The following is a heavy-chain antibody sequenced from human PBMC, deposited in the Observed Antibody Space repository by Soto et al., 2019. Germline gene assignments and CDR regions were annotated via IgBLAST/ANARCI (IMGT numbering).Heavy chain of an antibody. CDR1: GASINSYY. Sequence: QVQLQESGPGLVKPSETLSLTCTVSGASINSYYWSWIRQPPGKGLEWIGYIYYSGRPNYSPSLKRRVTISVDTSRNQFSLRLSSGTAADTAVYYCAASRGYCSGGSCYAWVFDSWGQGTLVTVSS. D-gene: IGHD2-15*01. CDR2: IYYSGRP. J-gene: IGHJ4*02. CDR3: AASRGYCSGGSCYAWVFDS. V-gene: IGHV4-59*01.